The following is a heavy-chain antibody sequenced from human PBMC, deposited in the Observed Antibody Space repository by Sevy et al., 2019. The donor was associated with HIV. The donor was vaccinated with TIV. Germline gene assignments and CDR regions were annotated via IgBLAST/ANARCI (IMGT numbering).Heavy chain of an antibody. D-gene: IGHD3-10*01. J-gene: IGHJ3*02. Sequence: GGSLRLSCAASGFTVSSNYMSWVRQAPGKGLEWVSVIYSGGSTYYADSVKGRFTISRDNSKNTLYLQMNSLRAEDTAVYYCARVLDYYGSGFGALDIWGQGTMVTVSS. V-gene: IGHV3-53*01. CDR2: IYSGGST. CDR1: GFTVSSNY. CDR3: ARVLDYYGSGFGALDI.